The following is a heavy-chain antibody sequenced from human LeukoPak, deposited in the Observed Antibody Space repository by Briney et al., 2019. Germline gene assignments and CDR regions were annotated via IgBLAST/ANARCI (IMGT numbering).Heavy chain of an antibody. CDR3: AKIATSNDAFDI. V-gene: IGHV3-9*01. CDR2: ISWNGGSI. Sequence: GRSLRLSCAASGFTFDDYAMHWVRQAPGKGLEWVSGISWNGGSIGYADSVKGRFTISRDNAKNSLYLQMNSLRAEDTAVYYCAKIATSNDAFDIWGQGTMVTVSS. D-gene: IGHD1-26*01. CDR1: GFTFDDYA. J-gene: IGHJ3*02.